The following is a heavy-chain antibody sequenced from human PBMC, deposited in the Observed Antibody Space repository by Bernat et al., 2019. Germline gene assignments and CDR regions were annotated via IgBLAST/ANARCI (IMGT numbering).Heavy chain of an antibody. CDR3: TTRIVVVVAEGCDY. V-gene: IGHV3-15*01. J-gene: IGHJ4*02. D-gene: IGHD2-15*01. Sequence: EVQLVESGGGLVKPGGSLRLSCAASGFTFSNAWMSWVRQAPGKGLEWVGRIKSKTDGGTTDYAAPVKGRFTISRDDSKNTLYLQMNSLKTEDTAVYYCTTRIVVVVAEGCDYWGQGTLVTVSS. CDR2: IKSKTDGGTT. CDR1: GFTFSNAW.